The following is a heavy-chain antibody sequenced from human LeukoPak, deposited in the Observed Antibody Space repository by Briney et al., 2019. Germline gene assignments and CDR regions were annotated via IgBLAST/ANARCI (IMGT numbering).Heavy chain of an antibody. D-gene: IGHD3-9*01. Sequence: SETLSLTCTVSGGSLSSYYWSWIRQPPGKGLEWIGYIYYSGSTNYNPSLKSRVTISVDTSKNQFSLKLSSVTAADTAVCYCARDQYYDILTGYYVFDYWGQGTLVTVSS. J-gene: IGHJ4*02. V-gene: IGHV4-59*01. CDR3: ARDQYYDILTGYYVFDY. CDR2: IYYSGST. CDR1: GGSLSSYY.